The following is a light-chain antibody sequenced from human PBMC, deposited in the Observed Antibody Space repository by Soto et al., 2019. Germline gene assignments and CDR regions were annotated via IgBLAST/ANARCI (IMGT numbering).Light chain of an antibody. CDR3: QQLSSYPFT. CDR1: QGISTY. J-gene: IGKJ4*01. CDR2: AAS. V-gene: IGKV1-9*01. Sequence: DIQLTQSPSFLSASVGDRVTITCRASQGISTYLAWYQQKRGKATKLLIYAASTLQSGVPSRFSGSGSGTEFSLTISSLQPEDFASYYCQQLSSYPFTFGGGTKVEIK.